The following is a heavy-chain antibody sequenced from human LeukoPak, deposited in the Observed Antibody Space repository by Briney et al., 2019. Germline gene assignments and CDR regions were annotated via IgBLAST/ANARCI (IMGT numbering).Heavy chain of an antibody. D-gene: IGHD2-15*01. CDR3: ARGYCSGGTCYRTFFDY. V-gene: IGHV4-59*01. CDR2: IYYSGST. J-gene: IGHJ4*02. Sequence: SETLSLTCTVSGGSISSYYWSWIRQPSGKGLEWIGYIYYSGSTNYNSSLKSRVTMSVDTSKNQFSLKLSSATAADTAVYYCARGYCSGGTCYRTFFDYWGQGTLVTVSS. CDR1: GGSISSYY.